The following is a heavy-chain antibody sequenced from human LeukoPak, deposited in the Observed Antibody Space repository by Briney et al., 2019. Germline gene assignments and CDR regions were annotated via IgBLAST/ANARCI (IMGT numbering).Heavy chain of an antibody. Sequence: ASVKASCKASGGTFSSYAISWVRQAPGQGLEWMGRIIPILGIANYAQKFQGRVTITADKSTSTAYMGLSSLRSEDTAVYYCAEGVGSSGYLYWGQGTLVTVSS. D-gene: IGHD3-22*01. CDR2: IIPILGIA. CDR1: GGTFSSYA. J-gene: IGHJ4*02. V-gene: IGHV1-69*04. CDR3: AEGVGSSGYLY.